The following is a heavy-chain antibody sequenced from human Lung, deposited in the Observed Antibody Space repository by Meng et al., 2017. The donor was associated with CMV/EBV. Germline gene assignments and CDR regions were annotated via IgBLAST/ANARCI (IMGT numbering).Heavy chain of an antibody. CDR1: GFSFSGYA. CDR2: ISSSSSYI. CDR3: ARSWDGLGY. J-gene: IGHJ4*02. V-gene: IGHV3-21*01. D-gene: IGHD1-26*01. Sequence: SCAASGFSFSGYALNWVRQAPGKGLEWVSSISSSSSYIYYADSVKGRFTISRDNVKNSLFLQMNSLRADDTAVYFCARSWDGLGYWGQGTLVTVSS.